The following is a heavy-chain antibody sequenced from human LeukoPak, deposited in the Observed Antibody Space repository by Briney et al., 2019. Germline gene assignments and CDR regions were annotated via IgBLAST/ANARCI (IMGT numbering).Heavy chain of an antibody. CDR3: ARGYSYRFDY. J-gene: IGHJ4*02. V-gene: IGHV3-13*01. D-gene: IGHD4-11*01. Sequence: PGGSLRLSCGASGFAFYNYDMHGVRQTGKDLEWVSVIAANGDSYYAGSVKGRFTISRDNGTNALYLQMNSLRDGATAVYYCARGYSYRFDYWGQGTLVTVSS. CDR2: IAANGDS. CDR1: GFAFYNYD.